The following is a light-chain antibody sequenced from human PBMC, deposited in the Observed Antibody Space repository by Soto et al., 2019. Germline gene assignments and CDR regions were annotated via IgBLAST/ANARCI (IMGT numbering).Light chain of an antibody. Sequence: DIQMTQSPSTLSASVGDRVAITCRDSQTLTVWLAWYQQKPGKAPKLLISKASSLESGVPSRFSGSGSGTDFTLTIRSLQPDDFATYYCQQYSTYPLTFGGGTKVEI. CDR1: QTLTVW. CDR2: KAS. J-gene: IGKJ4*01. CDR3: QQYSTYPLT. V-gene: IGKV1-5*03.